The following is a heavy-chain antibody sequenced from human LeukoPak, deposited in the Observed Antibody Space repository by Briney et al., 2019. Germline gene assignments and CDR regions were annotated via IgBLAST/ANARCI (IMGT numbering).Heavy chain of an antibody. CDR2: INSDGSST. D-gene: IGHD4-11*01. J-gene: IGHJ4*02. Sequence: GGSLRLSCAASGFTFSSYWMHWVRQASGKGLVWVSRINSDGSSTSYADSVKGRFTISRDNAKNTLYLQMNSLRAEDTAVYYCARDSTRGYFDYWGQGTLVTVSS. V-gene: IGHV3-74*01. CDR3: ARDSTRGYFDY. CDR1: GFTFSSYW.